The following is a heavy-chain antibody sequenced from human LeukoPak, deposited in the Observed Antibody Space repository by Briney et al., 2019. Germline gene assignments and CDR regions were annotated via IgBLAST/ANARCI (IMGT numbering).Heavy chain of an antibody. V-gene: IGHV3-53*01. CDR3: ARALMSGWYRGGAFDI. D-gene: IGHD6-19*01. Sequence: GGSLRLSCAASGFTVSSNYMSWVRQAPGKGLEWVSVIYSGGSTYYVDSVKGRFTISRDNSKNTLYLQMNSLRAEDTAVYYCARALMSGWYRGGAFDIWGQGTMVTVSS. CDR2: IYSGGST. CDR1: GFTVSSNY. J-gene: IGHJ3*02.